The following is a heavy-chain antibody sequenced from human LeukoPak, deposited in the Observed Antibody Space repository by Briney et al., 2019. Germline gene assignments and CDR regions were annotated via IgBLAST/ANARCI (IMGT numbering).Heavy chain of an antibody. CDR3: ASGGILTGYYI. CDR2: IYYSGST. Sequence: NPSETLSLTCTVSGGSISSYYWSWIRQPPGKGLEWIGYIYYSGSTNYNPSPKSRVTISVDTSKNQFSLKLSSVTAADTAVYYCASGGILTGYYIWGQGTMVTVSS. CDR1: GGSISSYY. J-gene: IGHJ3*02. D-gene: IGHD3-9*01. V-gene: IGHV4-59*08.